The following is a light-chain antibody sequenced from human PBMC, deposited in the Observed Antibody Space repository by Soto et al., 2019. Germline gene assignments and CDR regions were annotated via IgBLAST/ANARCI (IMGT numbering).Light chain of an antibody. CDR2: AAS. Sequence: DIQMTQSPSSLSASVGDRVTITCRASQDIRNDLGWYQQKPGKAPKRLIYAASRLQSGIPSSFSGSESGTEFTLAITSPQPEDVATYYGLPHNSYPLNVGGGTRVEIK. CDR1: QDIRND. J-gene: IGKJ4*01. CDR3: LPHNSYPLN. V-gene: IGKV1-17*01.